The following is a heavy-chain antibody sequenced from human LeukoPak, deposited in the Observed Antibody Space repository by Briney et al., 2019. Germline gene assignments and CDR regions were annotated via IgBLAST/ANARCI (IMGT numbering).Heavy chain of an antibody. Sequence: GGSLRLSGVASGFTFRDYYMTRIRQAPGKGLEWVSYISHDADTIYYAESVKGRFVISRDNAKSSLYLQMNSLRADDTAVYFCARASPGNPQYWGQGALVIVSS. CDR2: ISHDADTI. V-gene: IGHV3-11*01. J-gene: IGHJ4*02. CDR1: GFTFRDYY. D-gene: IGHD3-10*01. CDR3: ARASPGNPQY.